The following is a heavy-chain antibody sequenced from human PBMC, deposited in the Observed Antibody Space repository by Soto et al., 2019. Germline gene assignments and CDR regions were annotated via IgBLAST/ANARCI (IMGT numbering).Heavy chain of an antibody. Sequence: SETLCLTCAVSGYSIIVIYHWAWVRQPPGKGLEWIGHFYHSGTTNYSPALKSRVTISIDQSKNQFSLRLNSVTAADTAVYFCARDPGYCTNGVCPIFDFWGQGIPVTVSS. CDR1: GYSIIVIYH. CDR3: ARDPGYCTNGVCPIFDF. V-gene: IGHV4-38-2*02. CDR2: FYHSGTT. J-gene: IGHJ4*02. D-gene: IGHD2-8*01.